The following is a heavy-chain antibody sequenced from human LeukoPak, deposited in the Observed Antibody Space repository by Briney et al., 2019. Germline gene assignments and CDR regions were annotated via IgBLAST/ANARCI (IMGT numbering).Heavy chain of an antibody. CDR2: IYYSGST. J-gene: IGHJ4*02. CDR3: ARGGSSGGSCYPTCAPDY. D-gene: IGHD2-15*01. CDR1: GGSISSYY. Sequence: PSETLSLTCTVSGGSISSYYWSWIRQPPGKGREWIGYIYYSGSTNYNPSLKSRVTISVDTSKNQFSLKLSSVTAADTAVYYCARGGSSGGSCYPTCAPDYWGQGTLVTVSS. V-gene: IGHV4-59*01.